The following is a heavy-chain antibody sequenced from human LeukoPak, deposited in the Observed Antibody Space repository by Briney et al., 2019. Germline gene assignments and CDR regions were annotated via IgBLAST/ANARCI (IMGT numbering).Heavy chain of an antibody. J-gene: IGHJ3*02. CDR1: GYTFTSYY. D-gene: IGHD4-17*01. V-gene: IGHV1-46*01. Sequence: GASVKVSCKASGYTFTSYYMHWVRQAPGQGLEWMGIINPSGGSTSCAQKFQGRVTMTRDTSTSTVYMELSSLRSEDTAVYYCARDRNYGDYGWDAFDIWGQGTMVTVSS. CDR3: ARDRNYGDYGWDAFDI. CDR2: INPSGGST.